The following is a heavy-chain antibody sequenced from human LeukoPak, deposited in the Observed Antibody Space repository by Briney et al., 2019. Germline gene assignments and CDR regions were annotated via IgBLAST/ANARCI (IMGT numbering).Heavy chain of an antibody. CDR2: IYSGGTT. V-gene: IGHV3-53*01. CDR3: ARVSRDIAMVLDYFDY. D-gene: IGHD5-18*01. Sequence: GGSLRLSCAASGFTVSSNYMSWVRQAPGKGLEWVSVIYSGGTTYYADSVKGRFTISRDNSKNTLYLQINSLRVEDTAVYYCARVSRDIAMVLDYFDYWGQGTLVTVSS. CDR1: GFTVSSNY. J-gene: IGHJ4*02.